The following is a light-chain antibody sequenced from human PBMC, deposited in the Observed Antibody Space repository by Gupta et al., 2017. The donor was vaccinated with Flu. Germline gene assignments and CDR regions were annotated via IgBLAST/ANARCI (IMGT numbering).Light chain of an antibody. V-gene: IGKV1-39*01. CDR2: GAS. CDR1: QSIGDY. J-gene: IGKJ4*01. Sequence: DIQMTQSPSSLSASVGDRVTITCRASQSIGDYLSWYQQRPGKAPKLLIYGASSLQSGVPSRFSGSGSGTDFTLTISNLRPEDFATYYCQHNDSTPLTFGGGTKVESK. CDR3: QHNDSTPLT.